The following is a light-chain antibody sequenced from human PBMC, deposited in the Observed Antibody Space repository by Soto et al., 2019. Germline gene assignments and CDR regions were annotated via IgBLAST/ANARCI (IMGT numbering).Light chain of an antibody. CDR1: SSDVGGYNF. Sequence: QSALTPPASVSGSPGQSITISCTGTSSDVGGYNFVSWYQHHPGKAPKLIIYEVSNRPSGVYNSFSASKSGNPASLTIFGLQAEDEADYYCSSYTNSSTRELLGGGTKLTDL. CDR3: SSYTNSSTREL. V-gene: IGLV2-14*01. CDR2: EVS. J-gene: IGLJ2*01.